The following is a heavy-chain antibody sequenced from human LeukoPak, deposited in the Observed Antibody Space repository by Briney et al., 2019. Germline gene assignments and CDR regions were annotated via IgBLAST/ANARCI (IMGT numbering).Heavy chain of an antibody. CDR3: VRAAPRDCSPASCSLFDT. J-gene: IGHJ4*02. V-gene: IGHV3-23*01. D-gene: IGHD2-2*01. CDR1: GFTFSSYA. CDR2: IMIGGDGK. Sequence: GGSLRLSCAGSGFTFSSYAMSWVRRAPRKGLEWVSTIMIGGDGKHYADSAKGRFTISRDRSESTLYLQMNGLRADDTAVYYCVRAAPRDCSPASCSLFDTWGQGTLVTVSS.